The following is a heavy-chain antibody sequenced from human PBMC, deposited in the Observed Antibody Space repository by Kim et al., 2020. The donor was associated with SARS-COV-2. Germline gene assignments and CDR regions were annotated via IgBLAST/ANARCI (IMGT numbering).Heavy chain of an antibody. D-gene: IGHD3-10*01. CDR3: ARSGSGSYYKGRRNWFDP. CDR1: GGSFSGYY. Sequence: SETLSLTCAVYGGSFSGYYWSWIRQPPGKGLEWIGEINHSGSTNYNPSLKSRVTISVDTSKNQFSLKLSSVTAADTAVYYCARSGSGSYYKGRRNWFDPWGQGTLVTVSS. J-gene: IGHJ5*02. CDR2: INHSGST. V-gene: IGHV4-34*01.